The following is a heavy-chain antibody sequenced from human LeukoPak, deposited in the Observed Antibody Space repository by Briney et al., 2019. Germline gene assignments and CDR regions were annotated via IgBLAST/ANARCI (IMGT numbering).Heavy chain of an antibody. D-gene: IGHD5-24*01. V-gene: IGHV3-30*03. J-gene: IGHJ4*02. CDR2: ISYDGSNK. CDR3: ALRGDGYSSFDY. CDR1: GFTFSSYG. Sequence: GRSLRLSCAASGFTFSSYGMHWVRQAPGKGLEWVAVISYDGSNKYYADSVKGRFTISRDNSKNTLYLQMNSLRAEDTAVYYCALRGDGYSSFDYWGQGTLVTVSS.